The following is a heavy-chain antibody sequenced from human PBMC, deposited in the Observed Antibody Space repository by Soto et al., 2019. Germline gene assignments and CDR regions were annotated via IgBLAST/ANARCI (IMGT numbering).Heavy chain of an antibody. V-gene: IGHV3-7*01. Sequence: PWGSLRLCCAASGFTFSSYWMSWVRQAPGKGLEGVADIKQDGSEKYYVDAVKGRFTISGDNAKNPLYLQMNRLRAEDKAVYYCARDRGVKSGDVWGKGTTVTVSS. CDR2: IKQDGSEK. D-gene: IGHD1-26*01. CDR1: GFTFSSYW. J-gene: IGHJ6*04. CDR3: ARDRGVKSGDV.